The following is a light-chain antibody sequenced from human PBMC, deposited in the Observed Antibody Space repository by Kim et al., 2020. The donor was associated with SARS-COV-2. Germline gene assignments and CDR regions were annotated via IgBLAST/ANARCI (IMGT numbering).Light chain of an antibody. CDR1: QSISNY. CDR2: AAS. V-gene: IGKV1-39*01. Sequence: DIQMTQSPSSLSASAGDRVTITCRASQSISNYLNWYQQKPGKAPKLLIYAASSLQSGVPSRFSGSGSGTDFTLTISSLQPEDFATYYCQQSYIIPVTFGPGTKVDIK. CDR3: QQSYIIPVT. J-gene: IGKJ3*01.